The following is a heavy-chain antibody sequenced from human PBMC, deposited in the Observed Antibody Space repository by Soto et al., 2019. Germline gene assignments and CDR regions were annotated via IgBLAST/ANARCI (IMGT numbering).Heavy chain of an antibody. V-gene: IGHV1-2*02. CDR3: ARDHSVTEYCSSTSCYAVDP. Sequence: SVKVSCKASGYTFTGYYMHWVRQAPGQGLEWMGWINPNSGGTNYAQKFQGRVTMTRDTSISTAYMELSRLRSDDTAVYYCARDHSVTEYCSSTSCYAVDPWGQGTLVTVS. J-gene: IGHJ5*02. D-gene: IGHD2-2*01. CDR1: GYTFTGYY. CDR2: INPNSGGT.